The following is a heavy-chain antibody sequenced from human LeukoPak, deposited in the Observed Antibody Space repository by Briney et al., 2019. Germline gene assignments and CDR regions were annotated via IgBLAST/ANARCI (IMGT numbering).Heavy chain of an antibody. V-gene: IGHV3-21*01. CDR3: AGWRSDSSGFDAFDI. CDR1: GFTFSSYS. Sequence: KPGGSRRLSCAASGFTFSSYSMNWVRQAPGKGLEWVSSISSSSSYIYYADSVKGRFTISRDNAKNSLYLQMNSLRAGDTAVYYCAGWRSDSSGFDAFDIWGQGTMVTVSS. CDR2: ISSSSSYI. D-gene: IGHD3-22*01. J-gene: IGHJ3*02.